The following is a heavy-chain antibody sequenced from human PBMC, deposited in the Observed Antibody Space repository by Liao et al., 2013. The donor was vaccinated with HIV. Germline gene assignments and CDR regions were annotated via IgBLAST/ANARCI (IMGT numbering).Heavy chain of an antibody. V-gene: IGHV4-61*08. CDR1: GGSISSGDYS. CDR3: ARVGGTSSGVVTLYTWFDP. Sequence: QVQLQESGPGLVKPSQTLSLTCTVSGGSISSGDYSWSWIRQPPGKGLEWIGFIYDSGSTHYNPSLKSRVTMSVDTSKNQFSLKMSSVTAADTALYYCARVGGTSSGVVTLYTWFDPWGQGTLVTVSS. J-gene: IGHJ5*02. D-gene: IGHD3-3*01. CDR2: IYDSGST.